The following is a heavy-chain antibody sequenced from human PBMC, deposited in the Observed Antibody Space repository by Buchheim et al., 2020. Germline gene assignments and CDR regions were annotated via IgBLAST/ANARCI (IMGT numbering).Heavy chain of an antibody. CDR1: GGTTGAYH. D-gene: IGHD3-10*01. Sequence: QVRLQPSGPGLLKPSETLALTCSVSGGTTGAYHWSWIRQPPGKGLEWIACVYETGTTNYSPSVKSRATVSLDTSNNQFSLHLKSVVAADTAVYYCARQVGSAVHYYGMDVWGPGTT. J-gene: IGHJ6*02. CDR2: VYETGTT. CDR3: ARQVGSAVHYYGMDV. V-gene: IGHV4-59*01.